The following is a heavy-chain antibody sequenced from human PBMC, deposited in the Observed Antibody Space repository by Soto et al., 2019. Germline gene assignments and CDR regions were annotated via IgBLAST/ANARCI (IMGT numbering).Heavy chain of an antibody. CDR1: GFTFSSYA. CDR2: ISYDGSNK. D-gene: IGHD6-13*01. V-gene: IGHV3-30-3*01. J-gene: IGHJ6*02. Sequence: GGSLRLSCAASGFTFSSYAMHWVRQAPGKGLEWVAVISYDGSNKYYADSVKGRFTISRDNSKNTLYLQMNSLRAEDTAVYYCARDKLAGSSWEYYYYYGMDVWGQGTTVTVSS. CDR3: ARDKLAGSSWEYYYYYGMDV.